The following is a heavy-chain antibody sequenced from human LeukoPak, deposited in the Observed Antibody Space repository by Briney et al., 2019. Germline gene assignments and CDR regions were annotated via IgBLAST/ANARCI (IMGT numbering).Heavy chain of an antibody. Sequence: GGSLRLSCVASGFTFSTYWMHWVRQAPGKGLVWVSRINSDGSATTYADSVEGRFTISRDNSKNTLYLQMNSLRADDTAVYYCATLPNYSYGHPYYFDYWGQGTLVTVSS. CDR3: ATLPNYSYGHPYYFDY. J-gene: IGHJ4*02. D-gene: IGHD5-18*01. V-gene: IGHV3-74*03. CDR2: INSDGSAT. CDR1: GFTFSTYW.